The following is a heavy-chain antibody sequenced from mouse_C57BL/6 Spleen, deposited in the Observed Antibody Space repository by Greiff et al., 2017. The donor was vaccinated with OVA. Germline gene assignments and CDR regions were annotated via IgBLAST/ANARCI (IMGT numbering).Heavy chain of an antibody. J-gene: IGHJ3*01. V-gene: IGHV5-17*01. Sequence: EVQLVESGGGLVKPGGSLKLSCAASGFTFSDYGMHWVRQAPEKGLEWVAYISSGSSTIYYADTVKGRFTISRDNAKNTLFLQMTSLRSEDTAMYYCARPKDYGSSYPGFAYWGQGTLVTVSA. D-gene: IGHD1-1*01. CDR3: ARPKDYGSSYPGFAY. CDR1: GFTFSDYG. CDR2: ISSGSSTI.